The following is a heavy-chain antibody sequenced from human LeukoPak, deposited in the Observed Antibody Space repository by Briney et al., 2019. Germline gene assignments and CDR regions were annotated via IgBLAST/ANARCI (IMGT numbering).Heavy chain of an antibody. D-gene: IGHD3-16*02. CDR2: INPNSGGT. Sequence: GGPVKVSCKASGYTFTGYYMHWVRQAPGQGLEWMGWINPNSGGTNYAPKFPGRVTMTRDTSISTAYMELSRLRYDDTAVYYCARVGELSLTFDYWGQGPLVTVSS. CDR1: GYTFTGYY. J-gene: IGHJ4*02. CDR3: ARVGELSLTFDY. V-gene: IGHV1-2*02.